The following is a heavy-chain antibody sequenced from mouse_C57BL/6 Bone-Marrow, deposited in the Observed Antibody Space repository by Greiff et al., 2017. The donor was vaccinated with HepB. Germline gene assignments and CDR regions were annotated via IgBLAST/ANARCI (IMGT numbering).Heavy chain of an antibody. CDR3: AREGYGNPYFDY. V-gene: IGHV5-16*01. CDR2: INYDGSST. CDR1: GFTFSDYY. D-gene: IGHD2-10*02. Sequence: EVKLMESEGGLVQPGSSMKLSCTASGFTFSDYYMAWVRQVPEKGLEWVANINYDGSSTYYLDSLKSRFIISRDNAKNILYLQMSSLKSEDTATYYCAREGYGNPYFDYWGQVTTLTVSS. J-gene: IGHJ2*01.